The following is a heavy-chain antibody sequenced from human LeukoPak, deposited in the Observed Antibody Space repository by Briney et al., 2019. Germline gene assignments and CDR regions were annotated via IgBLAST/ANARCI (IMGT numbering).Heavy chain of an antibody. J-gene: IGHJ4*02. Sequence: SETLSLTCTVSGGSISSGSYYWSWIRQPAGKGLEWIGRIYTSGSTNYNPSLKSRVTMSVDTSKNQFSLKLSSVTAADTAVYYCARDDDYYGSGNRGFDYWGQGTLVTVSS. D-gene: IGHD3-10*01. CDR2: IYTSGST. CDR1: GGSISSGSYY. CDR3: ARDDDYYGSGNRGFDY. V-gene: IGHV4-61*02.